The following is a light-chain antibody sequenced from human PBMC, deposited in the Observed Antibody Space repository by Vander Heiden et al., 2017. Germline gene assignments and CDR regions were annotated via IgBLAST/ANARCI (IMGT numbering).Light chain of an antibody. CDR2: RNN. CDR3: AAWDDSLRGV. V-gene: IGLV1-47*01. Sequence: QSVLTQPPSASGTPGQRVTISCSGSSSNIGSNYVYWYQQLPGTAPKLLIYRNNQRPSGVPDRFSGSKSGTSASLAISGLRSEDEADYYCAAWDDSLRGVFGGGTKLT. J-gene: IGLJ3*02. CDR1: SSNIGSNY.